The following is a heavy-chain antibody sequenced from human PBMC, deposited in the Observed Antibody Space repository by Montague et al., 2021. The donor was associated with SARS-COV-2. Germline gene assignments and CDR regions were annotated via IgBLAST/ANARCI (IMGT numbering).Heavy chain of an antibody. CDR3: ANLYSYGS. CDR2: ISYDGSNK. CDR1: GFTFSSHA. D-gene: IGHD5-18*01. V-gene: IGHV3-30*04. J-gene: IGHJ4*02. Sequence: SLRLSCAASGFTFSSHAMHWFRQAPGKGLEWVAIISYDGSNKYYADSVKGRFTISRDNSKNTLYLQMNSMRAEDTAVYYCANLYSYGSWGQGTLVTVSS.